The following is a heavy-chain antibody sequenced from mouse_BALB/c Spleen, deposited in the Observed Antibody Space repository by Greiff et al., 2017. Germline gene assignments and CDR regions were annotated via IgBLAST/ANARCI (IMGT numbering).Heavy chain of an antibody. CDR3: TRGGELGRDYFDY. CDR1: GFTFSSYA. J-gene: IGHJ2*01. CDR2: ISSGGSYT. V-gene: IGHV5-6-4*01. D-gene: IGHD4-1*01. Sequence: EVKLVESGGGLVKPGGSLKLSCAASGFTFSSYAMSWVRQTPEKRLEWVASISSGGSYTYYPDSVKGRFTISRDNAKNTLYLQMSSLKSEDTAMYYCTRGGELGRDYFDYWGQGTTLTVSS.